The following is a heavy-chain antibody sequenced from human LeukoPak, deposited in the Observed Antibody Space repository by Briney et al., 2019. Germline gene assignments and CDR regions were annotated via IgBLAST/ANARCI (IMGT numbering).Heavy chain of an antibody. CDR1: GGSFSGYY. D-gene: IGHD6-13*01. J-gene: IGHJ4*02. Sequence: AETLSLTCAVYGGSFSGYYWSWIRQPPGKGLEWIGEINHSGSTNYNPSLKSRVTISVDTSKNQFSLKLSSVTAADTAVYYCARGGAGRQPKIAAADNWGQGTLVTVSS. V-gene: IGHV4-34*01. CDR2: INHSGST. CDR3: ARGGAGRQPKIAAADN.